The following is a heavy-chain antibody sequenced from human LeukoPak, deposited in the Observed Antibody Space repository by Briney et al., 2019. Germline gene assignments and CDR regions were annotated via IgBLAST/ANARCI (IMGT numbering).Heavy chain of an antibody. CDR2: MNPNSGNT. D-gene: IGHD6-19*01. CDR3: ARGGYSSVYYYYYMDV. J-gene: IGHJ6*03. V-gene: IGHV1-8*03. CDR1: GYTFTSYD. Sequence: ASVKVSCKASGYTFTSYDINWVRQATGQGLEWMGWMNPNSGNTGYAQKSQGRVTITRNTSISTAYMELSSLRSEDTAVYYCARGGYSSVYYYYYMDVWGKGTTVTVSS.